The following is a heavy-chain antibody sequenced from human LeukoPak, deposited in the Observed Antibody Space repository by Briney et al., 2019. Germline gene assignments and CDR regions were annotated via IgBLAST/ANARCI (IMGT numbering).Heavy chain of an antibody. CDR3: ARRTGYYDSSGYHPN. D-gene: IGHD3-22*01. CDR2: IYYSGST. Sequence: SETLSLTCAVYGGSFSGYYWGWIRQPPGKGLEWIGSIYYSGSTYYNPSLKSRVTISVDTSKNQFSLMLSSVTAADTAVYYCARRTGYYDSSGYHPNWGQGTLVTVSS. CDR1: GGSFSGYY. V-gene: IGHV4-34*01. J-gene: IGHJ4*02.